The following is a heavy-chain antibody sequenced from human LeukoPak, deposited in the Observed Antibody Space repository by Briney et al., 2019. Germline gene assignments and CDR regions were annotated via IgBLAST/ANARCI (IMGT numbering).Heavy chain of an antibody. CDR1: GGTFSSYA. CDR2: IIPIFGTA. Sequence: SVKVSCKAPGGTFSSYAISWVRQAPGQGLEWMGGIIPIFGTANYAQKFQGRVTITADESTSTAYMELSSLRSEDTAVYYCARGQIHSNYFDYWGQGTLVTVSS. CDR3: ARGQIHSNYFDY. D-gene: IGHD4-11*01. V-gene: IGHV1-69*01. J-gene: IGHJ4*02.